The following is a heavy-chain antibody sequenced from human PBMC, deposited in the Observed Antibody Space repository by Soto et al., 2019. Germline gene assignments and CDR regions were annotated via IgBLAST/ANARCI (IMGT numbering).Heavy chain of an antibody. D-gene: IGHD2-15*01. CDR1: GYTFTSYG. J-gene: IGHJ3*02. Sequence: ASVKVSCKASGYTFTSYGISWVRQAPGQGLEWMGWISAYNGNTNYAQKLQGRVTMTTDTSTSTAYMELRSLRSDDTAVYYCARTPIVLVPTAARGVDCSGGSCYLDAFDIWGQGTMVTVSS. CDR2: ISAYNGNT. CDR3: ARTPIVLVPTAARGVDCSGGSCYLDAFDI. V-gene: IGHV1-18*01.